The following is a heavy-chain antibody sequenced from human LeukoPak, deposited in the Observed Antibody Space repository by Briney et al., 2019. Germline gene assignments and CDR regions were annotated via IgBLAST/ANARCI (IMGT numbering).Heavy chain of an antibody. Sequence: GGSLRLSCAASGFTFSSYSMNWVRQAPGKGLEWVSYISSSSSTIYYADSVKGRFTISRDNAKNSLYLQMNSLRAEDTAVYYCARDGIYYYDSSGYFPLDYWGQGTPVTVSS. CDR1: GFTFSSYS. J-gene: IGHJ4*02. CDR2: ISSSSSTI. CDR3: ARDGIYYYDSSGYFPLDY. V-gene: IGHV3-48*01. D-gene: IGHD3-22*01.